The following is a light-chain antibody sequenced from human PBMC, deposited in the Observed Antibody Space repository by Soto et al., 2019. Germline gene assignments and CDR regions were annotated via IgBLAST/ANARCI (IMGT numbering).Light chain of an antibody. V-gene: IGKV1-33*01. Sequence: DIQMTQSPSSLSASVGDRVTIICQASPDITNYLNWYQQKPGKAPNLLIHDSSNLETGAPSRFSRSGAGTYFSFTSSRLQLEDIATYYCLQYGTLPPTFGQGTRLESK. J-gene: IGKJ5*01. CDR3: LQYGTLPPT. CDR2: DSS. CDR1: PDITNY.